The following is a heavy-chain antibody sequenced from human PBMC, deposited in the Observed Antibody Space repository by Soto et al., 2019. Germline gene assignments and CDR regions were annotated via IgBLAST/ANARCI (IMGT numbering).Heavy chain of an antibody. Sequence: QVQLVQSGAEVKKPGASVKVSCKASGYTFTSYGISWVRQAPGQGLEWMGWISAYNGNTNYAQKLQGRVTMTKDTSTRTAYMELRSLRSDDTAVYYCARGDRGGYCSGGSCDYWGQGTLVTVSS. D-gene: IGHD2-15*01. CDR2: ISAYNGNT. J-gene: IGHJ4*02. CDR1: GYTFTSYG. V-gene: IGHV1-18*01. CDR3: ARGDRGGYCSGGSCDY.